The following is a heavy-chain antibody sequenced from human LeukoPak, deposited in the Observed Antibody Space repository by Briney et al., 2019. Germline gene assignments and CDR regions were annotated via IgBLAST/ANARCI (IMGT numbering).Heavy chain of an antibody. Sequence: PSETLSLTCTVSDGAITGYYWGWIRQPPGKGLDWIGHVHYGGSTNYNPSLKSRVTISVDTSKNQFSLKLSSVSAADTAVYYCARGYSTGWTYYFDYWGQGALVTVSS. D-gene: IGHD6-25*01. CDR2: VHYGGST. CDR3: ARGYSTGWTYYFDY. J-gene: IGHJ4*02. CDR1: DGAITGYY. V-gene: IGHV4-59*01.